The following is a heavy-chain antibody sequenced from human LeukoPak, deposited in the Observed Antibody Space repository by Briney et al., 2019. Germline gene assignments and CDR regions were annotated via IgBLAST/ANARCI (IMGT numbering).Heavy chain of an antibody. CDR3: ARGSTMVRGVIPYYDYVWGSYRRVGYYFDY. CDR2: IYYSGST. D-gene: IGHD3-16*02. Sequence: SETLSLTCTVSGGSISSYYWSWIRQPPGKGLEWIGYIYYSGSTNYNPSLKSRVTISVDTSKNQFSLKLSSVTAADTAVYYCARGSTMVRGVIPYYDYVWGSYRRVGYYFDYWGQGTLVTVSS. V-gene: IGHV4-59*12. CDR1: GGSISSYY. J-gene: IGHJ4*02.